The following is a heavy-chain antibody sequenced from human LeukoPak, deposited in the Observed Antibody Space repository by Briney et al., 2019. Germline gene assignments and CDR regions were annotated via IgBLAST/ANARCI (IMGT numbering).Heavy chain of an antibody. CDR2: INPSGGST. CDR3: ARARRITMIVASFDP. J-gene: IGHJ5*02. CDR1: GYTFSNYY. D-gene: IGHD3-22*01. V-gene: IGHV1-46*01. Sequence: GASVKVSCKASGYTFSNYYIHWVRQAPGQGLEWMGIINPSGGSTSYTQKFQGRVTMTRDTSTSTAYMELSSLRSEDTAVYYCARARRITMIVASFDPWGQGTLVTVSS.